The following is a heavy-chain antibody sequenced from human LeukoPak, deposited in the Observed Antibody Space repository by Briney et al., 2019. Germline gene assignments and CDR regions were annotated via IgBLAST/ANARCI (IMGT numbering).Heavy chain of an antibody. Sequence: SETLSLTCAVSGASISSSYWSWIRQPPGKGLEWIGYINYSGNTKYNPSLESRVTISVDASNNQFSLRLSSVTAADTAFYYCARGYYDSRGYSNTFDIWRQGTLVTVSS. D-gene: IGHD3-22*01. CDR1: GASISSSY. CDR3: ARGYYDSRGYSNTFDI. V-gene: IGHV4-59*01. CDR2: INYSGNT. J-gene: IGHJ3*02.